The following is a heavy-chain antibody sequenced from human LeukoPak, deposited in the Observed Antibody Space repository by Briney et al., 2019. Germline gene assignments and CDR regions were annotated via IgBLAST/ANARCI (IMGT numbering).Heavy chain of an antibody. J-gene: IGHJ4*02. CDR1: GVSISSNY. CDR3: ARDGGWYPYYFDY. V-gene: IGHV4-4*07. CDR2: IYTSGST. Sequence: SETLSLTCAVSGVSISSNYWSWIRQPPGKGLEWISLIYTSGSTNYNPSLKSRFTMSLDTSKNQLSLKLSSVTAADTAVYYCARDGGWYPYYFDYWGQGTLVTVSS. D-gene: IGHD6-19*01.